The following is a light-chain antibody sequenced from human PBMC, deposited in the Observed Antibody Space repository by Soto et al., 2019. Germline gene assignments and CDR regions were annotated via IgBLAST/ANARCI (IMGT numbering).Light chain of an antibody. CDR2: DVS. CDR1: QSVIGRQ. J-gene: IGKJ5*01. Sequence: EIVLTQSPGTLSLSPGERATLSCRASQSVIGRQLAWYQHKPGQAPRLLIYDVSSRATGIPDRFTGSGSGTDFTLTISRLEPEDFAVFYCQVYGPSPPITFGQGTRLEMK. CDR3: QVYGPSPPIT. V-gene: IGKV3-20*01.